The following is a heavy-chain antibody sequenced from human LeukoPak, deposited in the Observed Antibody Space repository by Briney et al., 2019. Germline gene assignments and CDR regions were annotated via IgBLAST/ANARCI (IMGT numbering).Heavy chain of an antibody. Sequence: GGSPRLSCAASGFTFTTYWMSWMRQAPGKGLQWVANIKHDGSEQYYVDSVKGRFTISRDNAKNSLFLQMNSLGVEDTAVYYCKSGGAAPGSFDYWCHGALVTVSS. V-gene: IGHV3-7*01. CDR2: IKHDGSEQ. D-gene: IGHD1-26*01. CDR3: KSGGAAPGSFDY. J-gene: IGHJ4*01. CDR1: GFTFTTYW.